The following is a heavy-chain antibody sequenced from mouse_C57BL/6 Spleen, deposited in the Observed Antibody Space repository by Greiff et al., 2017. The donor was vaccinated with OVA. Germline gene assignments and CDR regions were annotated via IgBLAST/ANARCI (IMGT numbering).Heavy chain of an antibody. J-gene: IGHJ3*01. CDR3: TRDYKGFAY. CDR2: IDPETGGT. Sequence: QVQLKESGAELVRPGASVTLSCKASGYTFTDYEMHWVKQTPVHGLEWIGAIDPETGGTAYNQKFKGKAILTADKSSSTAYMELRSLTSEDSAVYYCTRDYKGFAYWGQGTLVTVSA. V-gene: IGHV1-15*01. D-gene: IGHD2-13*01. CDR1: GYTFTDYE.